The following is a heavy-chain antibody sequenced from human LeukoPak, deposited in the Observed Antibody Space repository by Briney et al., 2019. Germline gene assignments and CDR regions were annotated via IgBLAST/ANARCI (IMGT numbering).Heavy chain of an antibody. D-gene: IGHD1-26*01. CDR2: INTGSGNT. CDR1: GYTFTRYA. Sequence: ASVKVSCKASGYTFTRYALHWLRQPPGQGLEWMGWINTGSGNTKYSQGFQDRVTITMDTSASTVYMEMNDLGSEDTAVYYCARGYSGCFHYWGQGALVTVSS. CDR3: ARGYSGCFHY. J-gene: IGHJ4*02. V-gene: IGHV1-3*04.